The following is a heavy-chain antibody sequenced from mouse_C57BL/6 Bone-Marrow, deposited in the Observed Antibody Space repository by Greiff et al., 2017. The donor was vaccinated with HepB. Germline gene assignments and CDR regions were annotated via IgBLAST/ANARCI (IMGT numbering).Heavy chain of an antibody. CDR1: GFTFSDYY. V-gene: IGHV5-16*01. CDR2: INYDGSST. Sequence: EVQLVESEGGLVQPGSSMKLSCTASGFTFSDYYMAWVRQVPEKGLEWVANINYDGSSTYYLDSLKSRFIISRDNAKNILYLQMSSLKSEDTATYYCARKFLRGAMDDWGQGTSVTVSS. D-gene: IGHD1-1*01. CDR3: ARKFLRGAMDD. J-gene: IGHJ4*01.